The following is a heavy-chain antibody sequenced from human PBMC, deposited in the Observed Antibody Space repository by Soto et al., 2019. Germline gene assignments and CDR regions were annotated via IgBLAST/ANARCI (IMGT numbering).Heavy chain of an antibody. J-gene: IGHJ4*02. D-gene: IGHD4-17*01. CDR2: ISYDGNNK. V-gene: IGHV3-30*18. Sequence: GGSLSLSCTASGFTFSDSAMHWVRQAPGMGLDWVTLISYDGNNKYYAASVKGRFTVSRDNSRNTLFLQMTSLRPEDTAIYYCAKDMGDYLMIDSWGQGTRVTVSS. CDR3: AKDMGDYLMIDS. CDR1: GFTFSDSA.